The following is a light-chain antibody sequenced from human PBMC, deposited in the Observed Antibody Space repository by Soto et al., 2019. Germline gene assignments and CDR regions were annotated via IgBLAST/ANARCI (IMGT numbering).Light chain of an antibody. CDR3: QKYNSAPLT. CDR1: QDISNS. J-gene: IGKJ4*01. V-gene: IGKV1-27*01. Sequence: DIQMTQSPSSLSASVGDRVTITCRASQDISNSLAWYQQQPGKVPKVLIYAASILQSGVPARFSGSGSGTDFTLTISSLQSEDVATYYCQKYNSAPLTFGGGTKVEI. CDR2: AAS.